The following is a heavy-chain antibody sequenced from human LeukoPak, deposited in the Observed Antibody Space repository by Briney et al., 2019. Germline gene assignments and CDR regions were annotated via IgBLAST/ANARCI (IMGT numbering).Heavy chain of an antibody. CDR1: GFTFSSYG. D-gene: IGHD2-2*01. CDR3: VKDLYTAGIVVVPAAIEEDY. V-gene: IGHV3-30*18. Sequence: GGSLRLSCAASGFTFSSYGMHWVRQAPGKGLEWVAVISYDGSNKYYADSVKGRFTISRDNSKNTLYLQMNSLRAEDTAVYYCVKDLYTAGIVVVPAAIEEDYWGQGTLVTVSS. J-gene: IGHJ4*02. CDR2: ISYDGSNK.